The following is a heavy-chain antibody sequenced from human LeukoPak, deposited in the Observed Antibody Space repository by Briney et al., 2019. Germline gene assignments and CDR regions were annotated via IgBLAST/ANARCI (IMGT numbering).Heavy chain of an antibody. J-gene: IGHJ5*02. CDR1: GFTFSSYS. Sequence: GGSLRLSSAASGFTFSSYSMNWVRQAPGKGLEWVSYISSSSSTIYYADSVKGRFTISRDNAKNSLYLQMNSLRAEDTAVYYCARDIAVEGYNWFDPWGQGTLVTVSS. CDR2: ISSSSSTI. V-gene: IGHV3-48*04. D-gene: IGHD6-19*01. CDR3: ARDIAVEGYNWFDP.